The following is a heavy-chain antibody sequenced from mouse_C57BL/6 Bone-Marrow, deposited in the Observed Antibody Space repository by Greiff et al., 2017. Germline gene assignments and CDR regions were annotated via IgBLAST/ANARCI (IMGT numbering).Heavy chain of an antibody. V-gene: IGHV5-6*01. CDR3: ARHTVDY. J-gene: IGHJ2*01. Sequence: EVKLLESGGDLVKPGGSVQLSCAASGFTFSSYGMSWVRQTPDKRLECVATISSGGSYTYYPDSVKGRFTISRDNAKNTLYLQMSSLKSEDTAMYYCARHTVDYWGQGTTLTVSS. CDR2: ISSGGSYT. CDR1: GFTFSSYG.